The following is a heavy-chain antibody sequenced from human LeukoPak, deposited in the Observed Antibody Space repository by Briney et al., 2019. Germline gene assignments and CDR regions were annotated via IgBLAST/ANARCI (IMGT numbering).Heavy chain of an antibody. J-gene: IGHJ4*02. CDR2: IIPIHGIS. V-gene: IGHV1-69*04. Sequence: GASVKVSCKASGGTFSNYAISWVRQAPGQGLEWVGRIIPIHGISNYAQKFQGRVTITADKSTSTAYMELSSLRSEDTALYYCAREDDYRDYGSSFFDYWGQGTLVIVSS. CDR3: AREDDYRDYGSSFFDY. CDR1: GGTFSNYA. D-gene: IGHD4-17*01.